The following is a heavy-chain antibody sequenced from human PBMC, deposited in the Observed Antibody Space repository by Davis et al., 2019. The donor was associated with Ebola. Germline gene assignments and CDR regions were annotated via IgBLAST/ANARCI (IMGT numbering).Heavy chain of an antibody. D-gene: IGHD2-21*02. CDR1: GYTFTSYG. V-gene: IGHV1-18*01. Sequence: ASVKVSCKASGYTFTSYGISWVRQAPGQGLEWMGWISAYNGNTNYAQKLQGRVTMTTDTSTSTAYMELRSLRSDDTAVYYCARDQGHIVVVTTDYWGQGTLVTVSS. J-gene: IGHJ4*02. CDR3: ARDQGHIVVVTTDY. CDR2: ISAYNGNT.